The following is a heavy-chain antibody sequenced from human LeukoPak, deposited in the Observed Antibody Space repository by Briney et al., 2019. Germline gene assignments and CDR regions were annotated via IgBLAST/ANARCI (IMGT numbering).Heavy chain of an antibody. CDR3: ARGGDIVVVPAAFAGGWFDP. Sequence: SETLSLTCTVSGGSISSYYWSWIRQPPGKGLEWIGYIYYSGSTNYNPSLKSRVTISVDTSKNQFSLKLSSVTAADTAVYYCARGGDIVVVPAAFAGGWFDPWGQGTLVTVSS. D-gene: IGHD2-2*01. J-gene: IGHJ5*02. CDR2: IYYSGST. CDR1: GGSISSYY. V-gene: IGHV4-59*01.